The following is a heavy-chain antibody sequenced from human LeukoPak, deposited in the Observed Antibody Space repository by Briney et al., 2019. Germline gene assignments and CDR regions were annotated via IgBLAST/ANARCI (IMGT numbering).Heavy chain of an antibody. CDR3: ARHGRAVVAATLYNWFDP. Sequence: SETLSLTCTVSGGSISSYYWSWIRQPPGKGLEWIGYIYYSGSTNYNPSLKSRVTISVDTSKNQFSLKLSSVTAADTAVYYCARHGRAVVAATLYNWFDPWGQGTLVTVSS. J-gene: IGHJ5*02. CDR1: GGSISSYY. V-gene: IGHV4-59*08. CDR2: IYYSGST. D-gene: IGHD2-15*01.